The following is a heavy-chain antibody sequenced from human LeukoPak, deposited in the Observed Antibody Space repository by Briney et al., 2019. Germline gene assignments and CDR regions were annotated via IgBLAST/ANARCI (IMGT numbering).Heavy chain of an antibody. CDR2: IIPILGIA. V-gene: IGHV1-69*04. Sequence: SVKVSCKASGGTFSSYAISWVRQAPGQWLEWMGRIIPILGIANYAQKFQGRVAITADKSTSTAYMELSSLRSEDTAVYYCARSLALDSSGYGYWGQGTLVTVSS. J-gene: IGHJ4*02. CDR1: GGTFSSYA. D-gene: IGHD3-22*01. CDR3: ARSLALDSSGYGY.